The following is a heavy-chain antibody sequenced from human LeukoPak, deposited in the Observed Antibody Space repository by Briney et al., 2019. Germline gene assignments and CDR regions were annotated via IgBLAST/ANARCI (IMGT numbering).Heavy chain of an antibody. V-gene: IGHV3-11*06. J-gene: IGHJ4*02. Sequence: GGSLRLSCAASGYTFSDYYMSWIRQAPGKGLEWVSYISSSSSYTNYADSVKGRFTISRDNAKNSLYLQMNSLRAEHTAVYYCARVLGVTHNYFDCWGQGTLVTVSS. CDR1: GYTFSDYY. CDR2: ISSSSSYT. CDR3: ARVLGVTHNYFDC. D-gene: IGHD2-21*02.